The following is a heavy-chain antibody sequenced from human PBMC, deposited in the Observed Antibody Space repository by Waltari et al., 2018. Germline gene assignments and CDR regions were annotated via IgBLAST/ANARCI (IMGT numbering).Heavy chain of an antibody. CDR1: GYTFTSYE. D-gene: IGHD7-27*01. J-gene: IGHJ4*02. V-gene: IGHV1-8*03. CDR2: MNPHSGKS. CDR3: VRGLTGDFDY. Sequence: QVQLVQSGAEVRKPGASVKVSCKASGYTFTSYEINWVRQATGQGLEWVGWMNPHSGKSGSAQEFQGRVSFTSNTSISTAYMELSSLTSEDTAMYYCVRGLTGDFDYWGQGTLVTVSS.